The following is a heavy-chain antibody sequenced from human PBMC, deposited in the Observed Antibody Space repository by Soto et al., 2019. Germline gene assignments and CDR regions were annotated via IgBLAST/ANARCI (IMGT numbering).Heavy chain of an antibody. CDR2: IYYSLST. J-gene: IGHJ4*02. D-gene: IGHD4-17*01. CDR1: GGSIRSSSYY. CDR3: ARQADRAPTVVRF. Sequence: SETLSLTCTVSGGSIRSSSYYWGWIRQPPGKGPEWIGTIYYSLSTYYNPSLQSRVTISVDTSKNQFSLILTSLTAADTAVYYCARQADRAPTVVRFWGQGTLVTVS. V-gene: IGHV4-39*01.